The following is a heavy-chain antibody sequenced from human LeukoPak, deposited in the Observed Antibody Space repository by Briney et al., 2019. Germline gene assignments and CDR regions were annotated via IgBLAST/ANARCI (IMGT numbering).Heavy chain of an antibody. Sequence: SETLSLTCTVSGGSISSYYWSWIRQPPGKGLEWIGEINHSGSTNYNPSLKSRVTISVDTSKNQFSLKLSSVTAADTAVYYCARGVGYYDSSGFGMDVWGQGTTVTVSS. J-gene: IGHJ6*02. CDR2: INHSGST. CDR3: ARGVGYYDSSGFGMDV. V-gene: IGHV4-34*01. D-gene: IGHD3-22*01. CDR1: GGSISSYY.